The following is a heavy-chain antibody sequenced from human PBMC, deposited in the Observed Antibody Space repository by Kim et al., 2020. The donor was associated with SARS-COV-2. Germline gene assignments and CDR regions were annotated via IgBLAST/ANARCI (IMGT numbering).Heavy chain of an antibody. V-gene: IGHV3-7*01. CDR3: ARHEMVRASERWFDP. D-gene: IGHD2-8*01. CDR1: GFTFSKYW. J-gene: IGHJ5*02. Sequence: GGSLRLSCAASGFTFSKYWMTWVRQAPGRGLEWVANIKEDGSVKYYVDSVKGRFTISRDNPKNSLYLQMTSLRDEDTAVYYCARHEMVRASERWFDPWGHGTLVTVSS. CDR2: IKEDGSVK.